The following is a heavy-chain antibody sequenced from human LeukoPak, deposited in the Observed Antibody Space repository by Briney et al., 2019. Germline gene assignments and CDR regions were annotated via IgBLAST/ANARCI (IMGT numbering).Heavy chain of an antibody. CDR1: GFTLSNYD. Sequence: KPGGSLTLSCAASGFTLSNYDMNWVRQAPGKGLEWVSSISTSSRYIYYKDSVRSRFTISRDDAKNSLYLEMNSLRAEDTAVYYCARADCSSSTCYLRSSWFDPWGQGTLVTVSS. V-gene: IGHV3-21*01. CDR3: ARADCSSSTCYLRSSWFDP. CDR2: ISTSSRYI. D-gene: IGHD2-2*01. J-gene: IGHJ5*02.